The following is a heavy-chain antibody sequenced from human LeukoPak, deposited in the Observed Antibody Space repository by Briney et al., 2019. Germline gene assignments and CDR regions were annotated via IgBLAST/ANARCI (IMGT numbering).Heavy chain of an antibody. D-gene: IGHD3-22*01. CDR2: INPYSGGT. CDR3: ARSHDISMIVVGYYFDY. CDR1: GYTFTGYY. Sequence: ASVKVSCKASGYTFTGYYIHWVRQAPGQGLEWMGWINPYSGGTNYAQKFQGRVTMTRDTSISTAYMDLSRLRSDDTAVYYCARSHDISMIVVGYYFDYWGQGTLVTVSS. V-gene: IGHV1-2*02. J-gene: IGHJ4*02.